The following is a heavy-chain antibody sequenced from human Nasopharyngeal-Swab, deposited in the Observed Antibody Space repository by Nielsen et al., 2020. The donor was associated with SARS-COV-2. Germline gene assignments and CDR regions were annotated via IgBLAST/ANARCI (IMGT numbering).Heavy chain of an antibody. CDR2: ISSSSTYI. Sequence: GESLKISCAASGFTFSYYNMNWVRQAPGKGLEWVSSISSSSTYIYYADSVKGRFTISRDSAKNSLYLQMNSLRAEDTAVYYCARDGLDYDFWSAYFMDVWGQGTTVTVSS. V-gene: IGHV3-21*01. J-gene: IGHJ6*02. D-gene: IGHD3-3*01. CDR1: GFTFSYYN. CDR3: ARDGLDYDFWSAYFMDV.